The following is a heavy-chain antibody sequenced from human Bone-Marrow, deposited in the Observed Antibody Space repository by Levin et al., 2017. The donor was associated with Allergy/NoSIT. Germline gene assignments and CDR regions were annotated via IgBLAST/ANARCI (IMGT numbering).Heavy chain of an antibody. CDR1: GFTFTSYA. V-gene: IGHV3-23*01. CDR2: ISGSGDST. J-gene: IGHJ4*02. CDR3: AKNRQWLAPKNFDY. D-gene: IGHD6-19*01. Sequence: GALKISCAASGFTFTSYAMSWVRQAPGKGLEWVSGISGSGDSTYYADSVKGRFTIPRDYSKNTLYLQMNSLRAEDTAIYYCAKNRQWLAPKNFDYWGQGTLVTVSS.